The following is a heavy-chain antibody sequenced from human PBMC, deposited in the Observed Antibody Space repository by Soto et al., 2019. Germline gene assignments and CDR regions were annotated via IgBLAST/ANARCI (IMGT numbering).Heavy chain of an antibody. CDR3: ARDDEEAGGYDYGWFAP. J-gene: IGHJ5*02. CDR1: GYTFTGYY. D-gene: IGHD5-12*01. V-gene: IGHV1-2*02. Sequence: ASVKVACKASGYTFTGYYMYWVRQAPGQGLECMGWINPNSGGTKYAQRFQGRVTMTRDTSINTAYMELSRLRSDDTAVYYCARDDEEAGGYDYGWFAPWGQGTLVTFSS. CDR2: INPNSGGT.